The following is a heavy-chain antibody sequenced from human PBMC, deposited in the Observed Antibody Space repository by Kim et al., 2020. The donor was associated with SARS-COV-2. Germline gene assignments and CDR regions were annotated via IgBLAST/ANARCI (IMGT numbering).Heavy chain of an antibody. CDR1: GGTFSSYA. CDR2: IIPILGIA. J-gene: IGHJ1*01. V-gene: IGHV1-69*04. CDR3: ARSRLYCSSTSCYRGEYFQH. D-gene: IGHD2-2*01. Sequence: SVKVSCKASGGTFSSYAISWVRQAPGQGLEWMGRIIPILGIANYAQKFQGRVTITADKSTSTAYMELSSLRSEDTAVYYCARSRLYCSSTSCYRGEYFQHWGQGTLVTVSS.